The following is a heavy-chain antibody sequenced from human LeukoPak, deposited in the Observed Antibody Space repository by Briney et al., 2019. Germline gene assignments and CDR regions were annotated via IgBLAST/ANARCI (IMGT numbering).Heavy chain of an antibody. CDR1: GYTFTGYY. J-gene: IGHJ5*02. V-gene: IGHV1-2*02. CDR2: VNPNSGGT. Sequence: ASVKVSCKASGYTFTGYYMHWVRQAPGQGLEWMGWVNPNSGGTNYAQKFQCRVTMTRATSISTAYMELSRLRSDETAVYYCARGYCSSPSCYIDNWFDPWGQGTLVTVSS. D-gene: IGHD2-2*02. CDR3: ARGYCSSPSCYIDNWFDP.